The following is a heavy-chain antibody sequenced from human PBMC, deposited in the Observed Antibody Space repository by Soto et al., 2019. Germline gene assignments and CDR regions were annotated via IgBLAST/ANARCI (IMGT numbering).Heavy chain of an antibody. CDR2: IYYSGST. Sequence: QVQLQESGPGLVKPSQTLSLTCTVSGGSISSGGYYWSWIRQHPGTGLEWIGYIYYSGSTYYNPSLKSRVTRSVDAAKTQSSRKPSSVPAAATAVYYGAGALRGGSYGMDVWCQGTTVTVCS. D-gene: IGHD3-10*01. V-gene: IGHV4-31*03. CDR3: AGALRGGSYGMDV. J-gene: IGHJ6*02. CDR1: GGSISSGGYY.